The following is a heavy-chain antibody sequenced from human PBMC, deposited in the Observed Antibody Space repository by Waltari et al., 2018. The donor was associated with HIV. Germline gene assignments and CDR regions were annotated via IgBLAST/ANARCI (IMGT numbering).Heavy chain of an antibody. CDR2: MNPNRGNT. CDR1: GYTFTSYD. J-gene: IGHJ4*02. CDR3: VFIAAACTGFDY. Sequence: QVQLVQSGAEVKKPGASVKVSCKASGYTFTSYDINWVRQATGQGLEWMGWMNPNRGNTGYAQNVQGRVTMTRNTSISTAYMELSSLRSEDTAVYYCVFIAAACTGFDYWGQGTLVTVSS. D-gene: IGHD6-13*01. V-gene: IGHV1-8*01.